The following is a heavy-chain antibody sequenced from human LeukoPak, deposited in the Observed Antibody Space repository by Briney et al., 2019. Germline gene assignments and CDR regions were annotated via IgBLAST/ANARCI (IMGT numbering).Heavy chain of an antibody. D-gene: IGHD2-15*01. V-gene: IGHV4-59*01. J-gene: IGHJ4*02. CDR2: IYYRGNT. CDR1: GGSISGYY. Sequence: SETLSLTCTVSGGSISGYYWSWIRQAPGKGLEWIAYIYYRGNTKYNPSLKSRVTISADTSKNQVSLKLSSVTAADTAVYFCARHELGYCSGGTCPYYFDYWGQGTLVTVSS. CDR3: ARHELGYCSGGTCPYYFDY.